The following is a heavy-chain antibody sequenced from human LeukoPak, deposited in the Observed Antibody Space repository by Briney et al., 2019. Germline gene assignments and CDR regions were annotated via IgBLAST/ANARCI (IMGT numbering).Heavy chain of an antibody. Sequence: SETLSLTCIVSGGSISGTNSYWAWIRQPAGKGLEWFGSIYFSWSTFYKSSLESRLNMSVDMSKNQFSLKVRSVTAADTAVYYCARQRADYYYYYMDVWGKGTTVTVSS. CDR1: GGSISGTNSY. CDR3: ARQRADYYYYYMDV. CDR2: IYFSWST. J-gene: IGHJ6*03. V-gene: IGHV4-39*01.